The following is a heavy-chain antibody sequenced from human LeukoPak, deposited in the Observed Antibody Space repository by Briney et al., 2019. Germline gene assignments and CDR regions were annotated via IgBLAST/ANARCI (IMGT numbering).Heavy chain of an antibody. J-gene: IGHJ3*02. V-gene: IGHV1-69*13. CDR2: IIPIFGTA. D-gene: IGHD1-26*01. CDR1: GGTFSSYA. Sequence: SVKVSCKASGGTFSSYAISWVRQAPGQGLEWMGGIIPIFGTANYAQKFQGRVTITADESTSTAYMELSSLRSEDTAVYYCARGVAYFSGSYSGAFDIWGQGTMVTVSS. CDR3: ARGVAYFSGSYSGAFDI.